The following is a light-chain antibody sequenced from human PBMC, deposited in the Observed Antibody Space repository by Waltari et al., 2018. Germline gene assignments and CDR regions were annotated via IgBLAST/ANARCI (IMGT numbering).Light chain of an antibody. CDR1: RLGDKV. V-gene: IGLV3-1*01. CDR3: QTWDGSTAV. Sequence: SYELTQPPSVSVSPGKTVSITCSGDRLGDKVASWYQQKPGQSPVMVIYQDTQRPSGIPERLAGSNSGNTATLTISGNKIMDEADYYCQTWDGSTAVFGGGTKVTVL. CDR2: QDT. J-gene: IGLJ3*02.